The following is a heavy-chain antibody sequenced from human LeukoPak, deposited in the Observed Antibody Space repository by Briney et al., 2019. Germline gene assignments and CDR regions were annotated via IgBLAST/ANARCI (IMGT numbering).Heavy chain of an antibody. D-gene: IGHD3-10*01. CDR1: GFTFDDYG. CDR2: INWNGGST. CDR3: ARAGFTFSDYFGSFFDY. Sequence: RAGGSLRLSCAASGFTFDDYGMSWVRHAPGKGLEWVSGINWNGGSTGYVDSVKGRFTISRDNAKNSLYLQMNSLRAEDTAVYYCARAGFTFSDYFGSFFDYWGQGTLVTVSS. J-gene: IGHJ4*02. V-gene: IGHV3-20*04.